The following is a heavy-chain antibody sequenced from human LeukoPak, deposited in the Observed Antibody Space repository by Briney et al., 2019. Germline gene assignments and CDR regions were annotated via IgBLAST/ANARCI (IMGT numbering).Heavy chain of an antibody. D-gene: IGHD2-15*01. J-gene: IGHJ4*02. CDR1: GYTFTSYY. Sequence: EASVKVSCKASGYTFTSYYMHWVRQAPGQGLEWMGIINPSGGSTSYAQKFQGRVTMTRDTSTSTVYMELSSLRSEDTAVYYCARGVTPYPKLLLFDYWGQGTLVTVSS. CDR3: ARGVTPYPKLLLFDY. CDR2: INPSGGST. V-gene: IGHV1-46*01.